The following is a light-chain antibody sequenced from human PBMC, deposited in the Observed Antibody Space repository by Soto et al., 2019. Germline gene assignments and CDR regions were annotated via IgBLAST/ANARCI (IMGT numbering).Light chain of an antibody. Sequence: DIQMAQSPSSLSASVGDRVTITCQASQDISNYLNWYQQKPGKAPKLLIYDASNLETGVPSRFSGSGSGTDFTFTISSLQTEDIATYYCQQYDNPALTFGGGTKVDI. CDR1: QDISNY. CDR3: QQYDNPALT. J-gene: IGKJ4*01. CDR2: DAS. V-gene: IGKV1-33*01.